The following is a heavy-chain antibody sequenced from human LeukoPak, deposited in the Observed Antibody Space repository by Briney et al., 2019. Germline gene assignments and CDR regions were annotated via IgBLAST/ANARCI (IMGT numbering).Heavy chain of an antibody. J-gene: IGHJ4*02. CDR3: VRDRTTNTYDS. CDR1: GFTFSSYS. CDR2: ISSSSSYI. V-gene: IGHV3-21*01. D-gene: IGHD1-14*01. Sequence: TGGSLRLSCAASGFTFSSYSMNWVRQAPGKGLEWVSSISSSSSYIYYADSVKGRFTISRDNTKNSLYLQMNSLRAEDTAVYYCVRDRTTNTYDSWGQGTLVTVSS.